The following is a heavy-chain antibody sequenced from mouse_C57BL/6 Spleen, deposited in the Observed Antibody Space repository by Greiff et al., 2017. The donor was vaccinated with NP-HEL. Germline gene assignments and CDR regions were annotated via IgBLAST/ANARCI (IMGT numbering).Heavy chain of an antibody. J-gene: IGHJ2*01. CDR3: ARGGLYDPYFDY. CDR1: GYTFTSYW. Sequence: QVQLQQPGAELVMPGASVKLSCKASGYTFTSYWMHWVKQRPGQGLEWIVEIDPSASYTNYNQKFKGKSTLTVDKSSSTAYMQLSSLTSEDSAVYYCARGGLYDPYFDYWGQGTTLTVSS. CDR2: IDPSASYT. V-gene: IGHV1-69*01. D-gene: IGHD2-3*01.